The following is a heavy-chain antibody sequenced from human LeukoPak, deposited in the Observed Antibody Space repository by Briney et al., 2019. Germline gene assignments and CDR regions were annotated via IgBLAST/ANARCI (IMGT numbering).Heavy chain of an antibody. CDR2: IYTSGST. J-gene: IGHJ3*02. CDR3: ATTYYDFWSGYYWGAFDI. V-gene: IGHV4-61*02. Sequence: TTSETLSLTCTVSGGSISSSGYYWSWIRQPAGKGLEWIGRIYTSGSTNYNPSLKSRVTISVDTSKNQFSLKLSSVTAADTAVYYCATTYYDFWSGYYWGAFDIWGQGTMVTVSS. CDR1: GGSISSSGYY. D-gene: IGHD3-3*01.